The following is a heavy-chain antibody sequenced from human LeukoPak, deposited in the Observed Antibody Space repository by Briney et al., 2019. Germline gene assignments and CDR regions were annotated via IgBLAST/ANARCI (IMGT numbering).Heavy chain of an antibody. D-gene: IGHD2-2*01. CDR1: GFTFSSYG. V-gene: IGHV3-30*02. CDR3: AKVVPAVMAPYYYYYMDV. Sequence: GGSLRLSCAASGFTFSSYGMHWVRQAPGKGLEWVAFIRYDGSNKYYADSVKGRFTISRDNSKNTLYLQMNSLRAEDTAVYYCAKVVPAVMAPYYYYYMDVWGKGTTVTVSS. J-gene: IGHJ6*03. CDR2: IRYDGSNK.